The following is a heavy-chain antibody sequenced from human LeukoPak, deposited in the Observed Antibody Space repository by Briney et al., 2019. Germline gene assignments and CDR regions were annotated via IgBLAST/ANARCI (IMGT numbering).Heavy chain of an antibody. D-gene: IGHD6-19*01. CDR2: IWYDGSNK. CDR3: ARDPYSSGVFDP. Sequence: GGSLRLSCAASGFTFSSYGMHRVRQAPGKGLEWVAVIWYDGSNKYYADSVKGRFTISRDNSKNTLYLQMNSLRAEDTAVYYCARDPYSSGVFDPWGQGTLVTVSS. CDR1: GFTFSSYG. V-gene: IGHV3-33*01. J-gene: IGHJ5*02.